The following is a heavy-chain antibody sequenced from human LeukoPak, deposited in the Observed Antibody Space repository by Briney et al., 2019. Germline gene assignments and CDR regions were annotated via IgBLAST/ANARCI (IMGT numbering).Heavy chain of an antibody. CDR3: VADTALGY. CDR1: GFTFSNYW. D-gene: IGHD5-18*01. CDR2: IKTDGSST. J-gene: IGHJ4*02. V-gene: IGHV3-74*01. Sequence: GGSLRLSCAASGFTFSNYWMHCVRQAPGKGLVWVSGIKTDGSSTFYADYVKGRFTISRDNAKNTMYLQMNSLRVEDTAVYYCVADTALGYWGQGTLVTVSS.